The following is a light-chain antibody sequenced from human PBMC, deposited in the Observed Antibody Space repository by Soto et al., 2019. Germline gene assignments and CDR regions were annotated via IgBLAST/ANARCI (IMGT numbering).Light chain of an antibody. CDR3: QQYNSHSMYS. CDR1: QDIGRR. CDR2: DAS. J-gene: IGKJ1*01. V-gene: IGKV1-12*01. Sequence: DIQMTHSPSSVSASIGDIVTITCRASQDIGRRLAWFQQKPGKAPKVLIWDASSLQRGVPSRFSGSGYGAEFTLTIYTLQPDDFATYYCQQYNSHSMYSFGQGTKVDIK.